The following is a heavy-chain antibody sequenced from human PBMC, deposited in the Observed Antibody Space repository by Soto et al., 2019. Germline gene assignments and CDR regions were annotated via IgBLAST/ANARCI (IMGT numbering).Heavy chain of an antibody. CDR2: INHSGST. Sequence: SETLSLTCAVYGGSFSGYYWSWIRQPPGKGLEWIGEINHSGSTNYNPSLKSRVTISVDTSKNQFSLKLSSVTAADTAVYYCAGGQQLVTYYYYGMDVWGQGTTVTVSS. CDR3: AGGQQLVTYYYYGMDV. J-gene: IGHJ6*02. D-gene: IGHD6-6*01. CDR1: GGSFSGYY. V-gene: IGHV4-34*01.